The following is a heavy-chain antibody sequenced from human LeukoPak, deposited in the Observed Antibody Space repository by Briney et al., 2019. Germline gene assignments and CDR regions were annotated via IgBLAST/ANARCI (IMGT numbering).Heavy chain of an antibody. J-gene: IGHJ4*02. Sequence: GASVKVSCKASGYTFTSYYMHWVRQAPGQGLEWMGIINPSGGSTSYAQKFQGRVTMTRDTSTSTVYMELSSLRSEDTAVYYCARVGRQYCSSTSCYELDYWGQGTLVTVSS. CDR3: ARVGRQYCSSTSCYELDY. V-gene: IGHV1-46*01. CDR1: GYTFTSYY. D-gene: IGHD2-2*01. CDR2: INPSGGST.